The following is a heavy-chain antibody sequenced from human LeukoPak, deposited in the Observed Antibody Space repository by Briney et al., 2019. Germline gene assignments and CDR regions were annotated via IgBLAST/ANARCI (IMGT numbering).Heavy chain of an antibody. CDR2: ISSSGTYI. V-gene: IGHV3-21*01. CDR3: ARSGIKMVRGVIIKSPYHMDV. Sequence: GGSLRLSCAASGFNVSSNYMTWVRQAPGKGLEWVSSISSSGTYIYYADSVKGRFTISRDDAKNSLSLQMNSLRAEDTAVYYCARSGIKMVRGVIIKSPYHMDVWGKGTTVTVSS. D-gene: IGHD3-10*01. J-gene: IGHJ6*03. CDR1: GFNVSSNY.